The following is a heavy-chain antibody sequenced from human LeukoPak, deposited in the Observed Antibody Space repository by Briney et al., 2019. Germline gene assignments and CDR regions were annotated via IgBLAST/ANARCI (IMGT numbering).Heavy chain of an antibody. V-gene: IGHV3-23*01. D-gene: IGHD1-1*01. CDR1: GFTFSSYA. CDR3: GKDGRDRPPG. Sequence: PGGSLRLSCEASGFTFSSYAMSWVRQAPGKGLEWVSSLTASGANAYYADSVKGRFTISRENSMNTLYLQMNRLRGEDTAINYWGKDGRDRPPGWGRGTLVTVSS. J-gene: IGHJ4*02. CDR2: LTASGANA.